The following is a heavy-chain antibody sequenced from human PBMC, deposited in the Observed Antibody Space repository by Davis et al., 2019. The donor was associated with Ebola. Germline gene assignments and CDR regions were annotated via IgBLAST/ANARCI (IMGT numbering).Heavy chain of an antibody. V-gene: IGHV4-34*01. J-gene: IGHJ4*02. CDR3: ARGVDYGERPPDY. D-gene: IGHD4-17*01. CDR1: GGSFSGYY. Sequence: SETLSLTCAVYGGSFSGYYWTWIRQPPGKGLEWIGDINLFGSTNYNPSLKSRVTISVDTSKNQFFLSLSSVSTSDMAVYYCARGVDYGERPPDYWGQGTLVTVSS. CDR2: INLFGST.